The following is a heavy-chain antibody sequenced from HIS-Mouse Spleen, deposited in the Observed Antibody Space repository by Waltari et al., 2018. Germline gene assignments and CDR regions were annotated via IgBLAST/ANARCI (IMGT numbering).Heavy chain of an antibody. Sequence: QVQLVASGGGVVQPGRSLRRPCAASGLTFSSHGMPRVRRAPGKGVKWVAVIPYDGSNKYYADSVKGRFTISRDNSKNTLYLQMNSLRAEDTAVYYCAKASSGWLDYWGQGTLVTVSS. CDR3: AKASSGWLDY. V-gene: IGHV3-30*18. D-gene: IGHD6-19*01. CDR1: GLTFSSHG. J-gene: IGHJ4*02. CDR2: IPYDGSNK.